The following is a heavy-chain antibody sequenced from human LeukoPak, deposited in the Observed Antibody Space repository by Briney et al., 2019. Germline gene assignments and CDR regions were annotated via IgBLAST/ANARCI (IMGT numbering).Heavy chain of an antibody. J-gene: IGHJ6*03. Sequence: GASVKVSCKASGGTFSSYAISWVRQAPGQGLEWMGGIIPIFGTANYAQKFQGRVTITTDESTSTAYMELSSLRSEDTAVYYCAILYTKHYYMDVWGKGTTVTVSS. V-gene: IGHV1-69*05. CDR2: IIPIFGTA. CDR3: AILYTKHYYMDV. D-gene: IGHD2-2*02. CDR1: GGTFSSYA.